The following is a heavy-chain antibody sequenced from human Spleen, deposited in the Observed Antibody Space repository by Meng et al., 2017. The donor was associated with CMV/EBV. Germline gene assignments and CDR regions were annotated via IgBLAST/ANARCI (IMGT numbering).Heavy chain of an antibody. J-gene: IGHJ6*02. CDR3: ARVAGYCSSTSGSYGMDV. CDR2: IYYSGST. V-gene: IGHV4-39*07. D-gene: IGHD2-2*01. CDR1: GGSISSSSYY. Sequence: GSLRLSCTVSGGSISSSSYYWGWIRQPPGKGLEWIGSIYYSGSTYYNPSLKSRVTISVDTSKNQFSLKLSSVTAADTAVYYCARVAGYCSSTSGSYGMDVWGQGTTVTVSS.